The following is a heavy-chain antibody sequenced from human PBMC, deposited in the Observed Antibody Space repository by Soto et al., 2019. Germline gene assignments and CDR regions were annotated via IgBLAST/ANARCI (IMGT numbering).Heavy chain of an antibody. CDR1: GYSFTSYW. V-gene: IGHV5-51*01. J-gene: IGHJ6*02. CDR2: IYPGDSDT. D-gene: IGHD6-13*01. Sequence: GESLKISCKGSGYSFTSYWIGWVRQMPGKGLEWMGIIYPGDSDTRYSPSFQGQVTISADKSISTAYLQWSSLKASDTAMYYCARHDSSSRGYYYSYGMDVWGQGTTVTVSS. CDR3: ARHDSSSRGYYYSYGMDV.